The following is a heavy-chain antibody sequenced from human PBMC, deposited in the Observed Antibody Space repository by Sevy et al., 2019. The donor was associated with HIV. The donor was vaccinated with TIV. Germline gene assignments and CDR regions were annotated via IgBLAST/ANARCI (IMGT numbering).Heavy chain of an antibody. J-gene: IGHJ4*02. CDR1: GFTFSSYG. CDR2: TSYDGSNK. CDR3: AKGAPHNPIGYSGYTDFDY. Sequence: GGSLRLSCAASGFTFSSYGMHWVRLAPVKGLEWVADTSYDGSNKDYADSVKGRFTISRDNSKNTLYLQMNSLRAEDTAVYYCAKGAPHNPIGYSGYTDFDYWGQGTLVTVSS. V-gene: IGHV3-30*18. D-gene: IGHD5-12*01.